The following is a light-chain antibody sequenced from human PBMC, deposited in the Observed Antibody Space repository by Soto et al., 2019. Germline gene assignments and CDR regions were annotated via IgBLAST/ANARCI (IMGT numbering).Light chain of an antibody. CDR3: QQYNSYRA. Sequence: DIQMTQSPSTLSASVGDRVTITCRASQSIDTWLAWHQQKPGQAPKLLISKASSLESGVPSRFSGSGSGTEFTLTTSSLQPDDSATYYCQQYNSYRAFGQGTKVDIK. CDR1: QSIDTW. J-gene: IGKJ1*01. CDR2: KAS. V-gene: IGKV1-5*03.